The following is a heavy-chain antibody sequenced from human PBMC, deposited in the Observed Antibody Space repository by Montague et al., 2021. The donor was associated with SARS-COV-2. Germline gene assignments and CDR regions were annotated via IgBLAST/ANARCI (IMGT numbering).Heavy chain of an antibody. J-gene: IGHJ5*02. CDR2: MYHSGST. D-gene: IGHD3-9*01. V-gene: IGHV4-30-2*01. CDR1: GGSISSGGYS. CDR3: ARGKPYYDILTGYYRVSWFDP. Sequence: TLSLTCAVSGGSISSGGYSWSWIRQPPGKGLEWIGYMYHSGSTYYRLSLKSRVTISVDRSKNQVSLKLTSVTAADTAVYYCARGKPYYDILTGYYRVSWFDPWGQGTLVTVSS.